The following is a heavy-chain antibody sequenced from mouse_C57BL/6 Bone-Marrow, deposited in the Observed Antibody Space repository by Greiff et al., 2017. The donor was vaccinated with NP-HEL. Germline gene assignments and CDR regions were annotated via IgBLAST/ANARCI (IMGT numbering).Heavy chain of an antibody. V-gene: IGHV1-52*01. Sequence: QLQQPGAELVRPGSSVKLSCKASGYTFTSYWMHWVKQRPIQGLEWIGNIDPSDSETHYNQKFKDKATLTVDKSSSTAYMQLSSLTSEDSAVYYCARAIIGGSSSYYAMDYWGQGTSVTVSS. CDR3: ARAIIGGSSSYYAMDY. J-gene: IGHJ4*01. CDR1: GYTFTSYW. D-gene: IGHD1-1*01. CDR2: IDPSDSET.